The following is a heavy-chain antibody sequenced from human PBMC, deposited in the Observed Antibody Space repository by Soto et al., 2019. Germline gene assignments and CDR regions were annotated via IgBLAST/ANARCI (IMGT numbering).Heavy chain of an antibody. CDR1: GYTFASYA. CDR2: ISAYNGNT. Sequence: QVQLVQSGAEVKKPGASVKVSCKASGYTFASYAISWMRQAPGQGLEWMGWISAYNGNTNDAQKLQRTVTMTTDTSTSTAYMELTSLRSDDPDVYYCARDPPPPDYWGQGTLVTVSS. CDR3: ARDPPPPDY. J-gene: IGHJ4*02. V-gene: IGHV1-18*01.